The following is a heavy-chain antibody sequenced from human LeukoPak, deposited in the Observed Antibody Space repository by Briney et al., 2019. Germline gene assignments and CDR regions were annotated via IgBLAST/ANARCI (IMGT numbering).Heavy chain of an antibody. CDR1: AFTFGDYT. D-gene: IGHD3-10*01. Sequence: PGGSLRLSCTASAFTFGDYTMSWVRPAPRKGLEWVSVIHSGGSTYYADSVKGRFTISRDNSKNTLYLQMNSLRAEDTAVYYCARDGGGSGTLDYWGQGTLVTVSS. CDR2: IHSGGST. J-gene: IGHJ4*02. V-gene: IGHV3-53*01. CDR3: ARDGGGSGTLDY.